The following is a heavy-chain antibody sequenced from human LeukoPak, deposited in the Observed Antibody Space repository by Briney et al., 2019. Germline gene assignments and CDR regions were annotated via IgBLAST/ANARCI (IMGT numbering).Heavy chain of an antibody. V-gene: IGHV3-21*04. CDR2: ISSSSSYI. D-gene: IGHD3-10*01. J-gene: IGHJ4*02. CDR1: GFTFSSYS. Sequence: NPGGSLRLSCAASGFTFSSYSMNWVRQAPGKGLEWVSSISSSSSYIYYADSVKGRFTISRDNSKNTLYLQMNSLRAEDTAVYYCAKQQRGSGSLSPFDYWGQGTLVTVSS. CDR3: AKQQRGSGSLSPFDY.